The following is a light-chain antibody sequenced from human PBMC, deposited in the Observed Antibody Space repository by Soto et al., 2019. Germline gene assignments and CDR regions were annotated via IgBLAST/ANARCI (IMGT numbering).Light chain of an antibody. J-gene: IGKJ2*01. Sequence: DIQMTQSPSSLSASVGDTVTITCRASQHITNDCAWYQQKAGRAPKCLILLASRLQTGVPSRFCGSGSETEFTLTISSLQPEDFATYYCLHHNGYPPVFGQGTKVEIK. CDR1: QHITND. CDR2: LAS. CDR3: LHHNGYPPV. V-gene: IGKV1-17*01.